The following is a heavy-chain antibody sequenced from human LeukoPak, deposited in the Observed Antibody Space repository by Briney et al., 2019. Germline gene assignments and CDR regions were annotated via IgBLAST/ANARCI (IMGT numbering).Heavy chain of an antibody. CDR1: GGSISNYY. Sequence: ASDTLSLTCTVSGGSISNYYWTWIRQPPAKGLEWIGYIYYSGSTNYNPSLRSRATISVDTSKKQFSLNLSSVTAADTALYYCARVATMVRGSNGMDVWGKGTTVTVSS. CDR3: ARVATMVRGSNGMDV. D-gene: IGHD3-10*01. CDR2: IYYSGST. V-gene: IGHV4-59*01. J-gene: IGHJ6*04.